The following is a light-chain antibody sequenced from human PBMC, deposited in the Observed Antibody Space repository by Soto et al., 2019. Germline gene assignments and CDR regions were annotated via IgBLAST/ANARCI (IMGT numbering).Light chain of an antibody. CDR2: AAS. J-gene: IGKJ3*01. V-gene: IGKV1-39*01. CDR3: QQSYSTLCT. Sequence: DIQMTQSPSSLSASVGDRVTITCRASQSISNYLNWYQQKPGKAPKLLIYAASTLQSGVPSRFSGSRSGTDFTITISNLQPEDFATYYCQQSYSTLCTFGPGTKVDIK. CDR1: QSISNY.